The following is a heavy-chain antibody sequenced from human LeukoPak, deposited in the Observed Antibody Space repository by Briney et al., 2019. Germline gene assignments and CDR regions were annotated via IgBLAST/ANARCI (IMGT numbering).Heavy chain of an antibody. Sequence: GESLKISCKSSGYSFTSYWIGWVRQMPGKGLEWMGIFYPGDSDTTYSPSFQGQVTISADKSISTAYLQWSSLKASDAAMYYCARSLQPNGGLDYWGQGTLVTVSS. CDR2: FYPGDSDT. V-gene: IGHV5-51*01. D-gene: IGHD3-10*01. CDR1: GYSFTSYW. J-gene: IGHJ4*02. CDR3: ARSLQPNGGLDY.